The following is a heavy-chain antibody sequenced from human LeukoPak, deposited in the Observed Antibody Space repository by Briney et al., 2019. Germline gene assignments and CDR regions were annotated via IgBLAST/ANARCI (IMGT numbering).Heavy chain of an antibody. CDR2: ISYDGSNK. CDR1: GFTFSSYA. Sequence: GGSLRLSCAASGFTFSSYAMHWVRQAPGKGLEWVAVISYDGSNKYYADSVKGRFTISRDNSKNTLYLQMNSLRAEDTAVYYCAREKTYTGIVGATSYYFDYWGQGTLVTVSS. J-gene: IGHJ4*02. D-gene: IGHD1-26*01. CDR3: AREKTYTGIVGATSYYFDY. V-gene: IGHV3-30-3*01.